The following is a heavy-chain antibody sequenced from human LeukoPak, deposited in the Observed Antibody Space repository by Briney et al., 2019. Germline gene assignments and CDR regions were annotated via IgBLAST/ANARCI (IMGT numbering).Heavy chain of an antibody. V-gene: IGHV3-7*01. CDR1: GYTFSSYW. Sequence: GGSLRLSCAVSGYTFSSYWMSWVRQAPGKGLEWVASIKEEGSEKHYVDSVKGRFTISRDNAKNSLYLQMNSLRAEDTAVYYCARGHYQLSWGQGILVTVSS. CDR2: IKEEGSEK. J-gene: IGHJ5*02. D-gene: IGHD2-2*01. CDR3: ARGHYQLS.